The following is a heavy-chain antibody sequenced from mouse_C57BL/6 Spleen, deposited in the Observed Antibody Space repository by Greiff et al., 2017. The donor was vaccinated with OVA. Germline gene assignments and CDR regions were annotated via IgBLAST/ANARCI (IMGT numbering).Heavy chain of an antibody. D-gene: IGHD1-1*02. J-gene: IGHJ4*01. CDR1: GYAFSSYW. V-gene: IGHV1-80*01. CDR2: IYPGDGDT. CDR3: ARSVAGAMDY. Sequence: QVHVKQSGAELVKPGASVKISCKASGYAFSSYWMNWVKQRPGKGLEWIGQIYPGDGDTNYNGKFKGKATLTADKSSSTAYMQLSSLTSEDSAVYFCARSVAGAMDYWGQGTSVTVSS.